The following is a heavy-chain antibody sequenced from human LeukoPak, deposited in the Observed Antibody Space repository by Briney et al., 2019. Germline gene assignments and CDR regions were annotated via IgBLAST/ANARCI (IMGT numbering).Heavy chain of an antibody. CDR1: GFTVSSSH. D-gene: IGHD3-9*01. V-gene: IGHV3-66*01. J-gene: IGHJ4*02. CDR2: SYSGGTT. CDR3: ARDLSTGTYYFDY. Sequence: GGSLRLSCAASGFTVSSSHMSWVRQAPGKGLEWVSVSYSGGTTSYSDSVKGRFTISRDNSKNTLYLQMNSLRAEDSAVYYCARDLSTGTYYFDYWGQGTLVTVSS.